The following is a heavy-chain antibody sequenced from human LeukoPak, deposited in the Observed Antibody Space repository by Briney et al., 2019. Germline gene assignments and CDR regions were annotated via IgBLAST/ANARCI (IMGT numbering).Heavy chain of an antibody. V-gene: IGHV4-39*07. CDR2: IYYSGST. CDR3: GSGYSSSNHY. CDR1: GGSISSNNYY. Sequence: SETLSLTCTVSGGSISSNNYYWNWIRQPPGKGLEGIGSIYYSGSTYYNPSLKSRVTISVDTSKNQFSLKLSSVTAADTAVYYCGSGYSSSNHYWGQGTLVTVSS. J-gene: IGHJ4*02. D-gene: IGHD6-6*01.